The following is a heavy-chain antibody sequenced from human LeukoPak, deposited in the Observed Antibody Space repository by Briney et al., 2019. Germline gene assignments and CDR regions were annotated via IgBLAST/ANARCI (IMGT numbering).Heavy chain of an antibody. CDR1: GGSISSYY. CDR2: IYYSGST. CDR3: ARAEIQLWTTGGFDY. V-gene: IGHV4-59*12. J-gene: IGHJ4*02. D-gene: IGHD5-18*01. Sequence: PSETLSLTCTVSGGSISSYYWSWIRQPPGKGLEWIGYIYYSGSTNYNPSLKSRVTISVDTSKNQFSLKLSSVTAADTAVYYCARAEIQLWTTGGFDYWGQGTLVTVSS.